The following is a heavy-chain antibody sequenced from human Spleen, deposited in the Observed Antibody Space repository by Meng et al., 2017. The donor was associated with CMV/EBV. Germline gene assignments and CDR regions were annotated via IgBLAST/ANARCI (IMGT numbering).Heavy chain of an antibody. V-gene: IGHV4-34*01. D-gene: IGHD3-10*01. J-gene: IGHJ4*02. CDR2: INHSGST. CDR3: ARARDFRSLGTYYYGSGSYYRASYFDY. Sequence: WIRQPPGRGLEWIGEINHSGSTNYNPSLKSRVTISVDTSKNQFSLELSSVTAADTAVYYCARARDFRSLGTYYYGSGSYYRASYFDYWGQGTLVTVSS.